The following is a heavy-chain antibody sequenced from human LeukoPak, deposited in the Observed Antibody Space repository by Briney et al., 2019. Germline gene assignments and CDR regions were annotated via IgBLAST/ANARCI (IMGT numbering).Heavy chain of an antibody. Sequence: PGGSLRLSCAASGFTVSSNYMSWVRQAPGKGLEWVSVIYSGGSTYYADSAKGRFTISRDNSKNTLYLQMNSLRAEDTAVYYCARVATSYNYYGMDVWGQGTTVTVSS. CDR3: ARVATSYNYYGMDV. CDR2: IYSGGST. V-gene: IGHV3-66*01. D-gene: IGHD5-12*01. CDR1: GFTVSSNY. J-gene: IGHJ6*02.